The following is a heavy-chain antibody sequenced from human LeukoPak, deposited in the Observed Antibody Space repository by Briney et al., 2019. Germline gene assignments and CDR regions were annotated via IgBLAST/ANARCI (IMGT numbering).Heavy chain of an antibody. J-gene: IGHJ4*02. V-gene: IGHV3-48*04. Sequence: GGSLRLSCAASGFTFSSYSMNWVRQAPGKGLEWVSYISSSGSTIYYADSVKGRFTISRDNAKNSLYLQMSSLRAEDTAVYYCARDPYYYDSSGYSPYWGQGTLVTVSS. CDR1: GFTFSSYS. D-gene: IGHD3-22*01. CDR3: ARDPYYYDSSGYSPY. CDR2: ISSSGSTI.